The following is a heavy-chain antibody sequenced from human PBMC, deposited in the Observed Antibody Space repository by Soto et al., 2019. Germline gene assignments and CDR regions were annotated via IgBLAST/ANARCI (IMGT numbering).Heavy chain of an antibody. CDR3: AKSVVVVRGGYYMDV. V-gene: IGHV3-23*01. CDR1: GFTFKSYA. D-gene: IGHD2-15*01. Sequence: EEQLLESGGGSVQSGGSLRLSCEASGFTFKSYAMIWVRQAPGKGLEWVSAVSGTSGNTYYADSVRGRFTISRDNSKDTVYLQMINLRAEDTAIYYCAKSVVVVRGGYYMDVWGKGTTVTVSS. J-gene: IGHJ6*03. CDR2: VSGTSGNT.